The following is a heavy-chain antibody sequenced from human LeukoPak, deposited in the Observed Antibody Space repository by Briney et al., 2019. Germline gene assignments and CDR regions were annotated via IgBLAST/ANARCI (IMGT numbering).Heavy chain of an antibody. V-gene: IGHV3-23*01. J-gene: IGHJ4*02. CDR3: AKDKQWLVRAYGY. Sequence: GGSLRLSCAASGFAFSSYAMSWVRQAPGKGLEWVSAISGSGGSTYYADSVKGRFTISRDNSKNTLYLQMNSLRAEDTAVYYCAKDKQWLVRAYGYWGQGTLVTVSS. D-gene: IGHD6-19*01. CDR1: GFAFSSYA. CDR2: ISGSGGST.